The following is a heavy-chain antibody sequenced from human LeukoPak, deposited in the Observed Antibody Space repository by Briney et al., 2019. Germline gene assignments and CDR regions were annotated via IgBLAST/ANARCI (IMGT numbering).Heavy chain of an antibody. CDR3: ARVVGYCSGGSCYPSDY. CDR2: IYHSGST. D-gene: IGHD2-15*01. V-gene: IGHV4-38-2*01. Sequence: SETLSLTCAVSGYSISSGYYWGWIRQPPGKGLEWIGSIYHSGSTYYNPSLKSRVTISVDTSKNQFSLKLSSVTAADTAVYYCARVVGYCSGGSCYPSDYWGQGTLVTVSS. J-gene: IGHJ4*02. CDR1: GYSISSGYY.